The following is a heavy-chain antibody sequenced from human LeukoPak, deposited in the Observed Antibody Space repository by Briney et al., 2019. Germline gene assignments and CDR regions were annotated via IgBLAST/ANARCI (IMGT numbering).Heavy chain of an antibody. J-gene: IGHJ4*02. CDR1: GGSISSHY. D-gene: IGHD3-3*01. CDR3: ARSGDQSSRFLEWPFDY. V-gene: IGHV4-59*11. Sequence: SETLSLTCTVSGGSISSHYWSWIRQPPGKGLEWIGYIYYSGSTNYNPSLKSRVTISVDTPKNQFSLKLSSVTAADTAVYFCARSGDQSSRFLEWPFDYWGQGTLVTVSS. CDR2: IYYSGST.